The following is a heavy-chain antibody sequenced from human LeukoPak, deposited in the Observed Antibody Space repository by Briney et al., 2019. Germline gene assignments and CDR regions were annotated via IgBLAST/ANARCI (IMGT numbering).Heavy chain of an antibody. CDR2: IYSGGST. J-gene: IGHJ4*02. Sequence: GGSLRLSCAASGFTVSSNYMSWVRQAPGKGLEWVSVIYSGGSTYYADSVKGRFTTSRDNSKNTLYLQMNSLRAEDTAVYYCARGVPRVHTRFDYWGQGTLVTVSS. V-gene: IGHV3-66*02. CDR3: ARGVPRVHTRFDY. CDR1: GFTVSSNY. D-gene: IGHD1-1*01.